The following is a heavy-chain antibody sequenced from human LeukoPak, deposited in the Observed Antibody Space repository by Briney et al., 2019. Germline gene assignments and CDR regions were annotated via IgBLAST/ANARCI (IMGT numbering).Heavy chain of an antibody. Sequence: PSQTLSLTCTVSGGSISSGSYYWSWIRQPAGKGLEWIGRIYTSGSTNYIPSLKSRVTISVDTSKNQFSLKLSSVTAADTAVYYCARGGPTDLPYWGQGTLVTVSS. CDR1: GGSISSGSYY. J-gene: IGHJ4*02. CDR2: IYTSGST. V-gene: IGHV4-61*02. D-gene: IGHD4-17*01. CDR3: ARGGPTDLPY.